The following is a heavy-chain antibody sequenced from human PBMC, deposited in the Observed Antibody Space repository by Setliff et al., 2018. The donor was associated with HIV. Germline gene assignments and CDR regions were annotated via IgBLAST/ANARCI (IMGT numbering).Heavy chain of an antibody. Sequence: SETLSLTCTVSGGSISSSSYYWGWIRQPPGKGLEWIGSIYYSGSTYYNPSLKSRVTISVDTSKNQFSLKLSSVTAADTAVYYCARHFGGDYQLPDLFVYWGQGTLVTVSS. CDR1: GGSISSSSYY. D-gene: IGHD2-2*01. CDR2: IYYSGST. V-gene: IGHV4-39*01. CDR3: ARHFGGDYQLPDLFVY. J-gene: IGHJ4*02.